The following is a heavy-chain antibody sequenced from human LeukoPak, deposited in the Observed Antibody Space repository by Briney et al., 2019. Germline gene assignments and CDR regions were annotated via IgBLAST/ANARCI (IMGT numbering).Heavy chain of an antibody. J-gene: IGHJ6*03. D-gene: IGHD6-13*01. CDR1: GGSIGSSNHY. CDR2: IHYSGYT. Sequence: SETLSLTCSVSGGSIGSSNHYWAWIRQPPGKGLEWIGSIHYSGYTYYRPSLKSRVTISVDTSKNQFYLKLSSVTAADTAVYYCARLLLPPGRVSYGGYYMDVWGKGTTVTVSS. V-gene: IGHV4-39*01. CDR3: ARLLLPPGRVSYGGYYMDV.